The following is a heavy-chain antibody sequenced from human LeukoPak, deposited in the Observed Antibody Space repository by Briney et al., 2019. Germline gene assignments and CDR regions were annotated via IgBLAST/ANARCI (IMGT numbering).Heavy chain of an antibody. V-gene: IGHV3-15*01. CDR2: IKTKTSGGTT. J-gene: IGHJ4*02. D-gene: IGHD3-3*01. Sequence: GGSLRLSCAASGFTVSSNYMSWVRRAPGKGLEWIGRIKTKTSGGTTDYIAPVKGRFTISRDDSKNMLYLQMSSLKTEDTAVYYCTTISAIFGVVIPDYWGQGTLVTVSS. CDR1: GFTVSSNY. CDR3: TTISAIFGVVIPDY.